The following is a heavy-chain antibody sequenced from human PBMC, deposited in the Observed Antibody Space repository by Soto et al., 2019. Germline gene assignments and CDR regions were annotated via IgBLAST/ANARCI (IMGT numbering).Heavy chain of an antibody. CDR2: IYYSGST. Sequence: SETLSLTCTVSGGSISSGGYYWSWIRQHPGKGLEWIGYIYYSGSTYYNPSLKSRVTISVDTSKNQFSLKLSSVTAADTAVYYCAREYSSSSEDDYYYYYMDVWGKGTTVTVSS. D-gene: IGHD6-6*01. CDR1: GGSISSGGYY. CDR3: AREYSSSSEDDYYYYYMDV. V-gene: IGHV4-31*03. J-gene: IGHJ6*03.